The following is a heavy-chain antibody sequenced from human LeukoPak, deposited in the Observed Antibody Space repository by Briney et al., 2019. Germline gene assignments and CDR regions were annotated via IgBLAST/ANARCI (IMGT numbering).Heavy chain of an antibody. CDR3: AKGTTPYYYGSGSYYVY. CDR2: ISWNSGSI. D-gene: IGHD3-10*01. V-gene: IGHV3-9*01. Sequence: GGSLRLSCAASGFTFDDYAMHWVRQAPGKGLEWVSGISWNSGSIGYADSVKGRFTISRDNAKNSLYLQMNSLRAEDTALYYCAKGTTPYYYGSGSYYVYWGQGTLVTVSS. CDR1: GFTFDDYA. J-gene: IGHJ4*02.